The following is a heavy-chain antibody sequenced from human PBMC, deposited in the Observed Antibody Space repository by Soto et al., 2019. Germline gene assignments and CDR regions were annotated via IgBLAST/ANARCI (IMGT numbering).Heavy chain of an antibody. D-gene: IGHD5-12*01. V-gene: IGHV3-53*04. CDR3: ARGSSGYGYDAFDI. CDR1: GFTVISNY. Sequence: GGSLRLSCAASGFTVISNYMSWVRQAPGKGLEWVSLIYGDGSTYYADSVKGRFTISRHNSKNTLHLQMNSLTTEDTAVFYCARGSSGYGYDAFDIWGQGTMVTVSS. CDR2: IYGDGST. J-gene: IGHJ3*02.